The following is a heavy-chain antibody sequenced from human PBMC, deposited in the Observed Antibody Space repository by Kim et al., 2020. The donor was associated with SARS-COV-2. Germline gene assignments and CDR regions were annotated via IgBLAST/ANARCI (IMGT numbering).Heavy chain of an antibody. CDR2: IYYSGSS. J-gene: IGHJ4*02. CDR3: ARHWDSSSWPPSTDY. CDR1: GGSISSSSYY. V-gene: IGHV4-39*01. D-gene: IGHD6-13*01. Sequence: SETLSLTCTVSGGSISSSSYYWGWIRQPPGKGLEWIGTIYYSGSSYYNPSLRSRVTISVDTSKNQFSLKLSSVTAADTAVYYCARHWDSSSWPPSTDYWGQGTLVTVSS.